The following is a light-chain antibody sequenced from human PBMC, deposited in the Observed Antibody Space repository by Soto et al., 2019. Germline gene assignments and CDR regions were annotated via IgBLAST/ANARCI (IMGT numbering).Light chain of an antibody. CDR1: SYNIGAGYD. CDR3: QSSDSSLSESVV. J-gene: IGLJ2*01. V-gene: IGLV1-40*01. CDR2: DDN. Sequence: QSVLTQPPSVSGAPGQRVTISCAGSSYNIGAGYDVNWYQQLPGTAPKLLIYDDNNRPSGVPDRFSGSKSATSASLAITGLQAEDEANYYCQSSDSSLSESVVFGGGTKVTVL.